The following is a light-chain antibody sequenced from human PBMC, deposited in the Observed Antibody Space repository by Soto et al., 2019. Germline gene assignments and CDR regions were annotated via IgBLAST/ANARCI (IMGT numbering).Light chain of an antibody. V-gene: IGKV1-39*01. Sequence: DIQMTQSPSSLSASVGDRFTITCRASQSIANYLNWYQQKPGKAPNLLISAASSLQSGVPSRFSGSGYGTDFTLAISSVQAEDFATYYCQQSYSTPQTLGQGAKVEIK. J-gene: IGKJ1*01. CDR3: QQSYSTPQT. CDR2: AAS. CDR1: QSIANY.